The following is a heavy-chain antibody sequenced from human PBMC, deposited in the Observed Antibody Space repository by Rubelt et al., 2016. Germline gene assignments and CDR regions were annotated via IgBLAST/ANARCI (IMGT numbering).Heavy chain of an antibody. CDR3: ARDAEESYFDY. J-gene: IGHJ4*02. CDR1: GGSISSGDYY. V-gene: IGHV4-31*01. Sequence: QVQLQESGPGLVKPSQTLSLTCTVSGGSISSGDYYWSWIRQHPGKGLEWIGYIYYSGRTYYHPSLKSQVTISLDTSKNQFALKVSSATAADTAVYYCARDAEESYFDYWGQGTLVTVSS. CDR2: IYYSGRT.